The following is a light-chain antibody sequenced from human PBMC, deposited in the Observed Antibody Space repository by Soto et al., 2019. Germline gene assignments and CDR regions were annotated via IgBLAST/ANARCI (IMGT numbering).Light chain of an antibody. V-gene: IGKV1-27*01. J-gene: IGKJ1*01. CDR2: AAS. CDR1: QSISNY. Sequence: DIQMTQSPSSLSPSVGDRVTITCRASQSISNYLDCYQQKPGKVPKLLIYAASTLQSGVPSRFSGSGSGTDFTLTISSLQPEDVATYYCQQYNDAPWTFGPGTKVEIK. CDR3: QQYNDAPWT.